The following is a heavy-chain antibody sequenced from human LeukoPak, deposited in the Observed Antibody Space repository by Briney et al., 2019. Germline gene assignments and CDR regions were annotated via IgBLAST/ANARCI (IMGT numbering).Heavy chain of an antibody. V-gene: IGHV3-7*03. D-gene: IGHD3-10*01. Sequence: GGSLRLSCAASGFTFSSYWMSWVRQAPGKGLEWVANIKQDGSEKYCVDSVKGRFTISRDNAKNSLYLQMNSLRAEDTAVYYCASDYYGSGSYYDYWGQGTLVTVSS. J-gene: IGHJ4*02. CDR2: IKQDGSEK. CDR1: GFTFSSYW. CDR3: ASDYYGSGSYYDY.